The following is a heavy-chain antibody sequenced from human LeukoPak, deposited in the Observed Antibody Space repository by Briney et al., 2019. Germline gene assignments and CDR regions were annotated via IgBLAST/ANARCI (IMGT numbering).Heavy chain of an antibody. J-gene: IGHJ4*02. Sequence: GGSLRLSCAASGFIVSSNYMSWVRQAPGKGLEWVSVIYSGGRTYYADSVKGRFTISRENSTNTLYLQMNSLRAEDTAVYCCTTKSSDSGAYYDYWGQGTLVTVSS. D-gene: IGHD3-22*01. CDR1: GFIVSSNY. V-gene: IGHV3-53*01. CDR3: TTKSSDSGAYYDY. CDR2: IYSGGRT.